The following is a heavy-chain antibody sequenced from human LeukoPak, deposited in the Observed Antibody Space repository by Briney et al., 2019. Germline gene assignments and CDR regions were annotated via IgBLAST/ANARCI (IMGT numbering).Heavy chain of an antibody. J-gene: IGHJ4*02. CDR1: GHTFTGYY. V-gene: IGHV1-2*02. CDR2: INPNSGGT. Sequence: ASEKVSCKASGHTFTGYYMHWVRQAPGQGLEWMGWINPNSGGTNYAQKFQGRVTMTRDTSISTAYMELSRLRSDDTAVYYCARAECSGWSLREIWGEGTLVTVSS. CDR3: ARAECSGWSLREI. D-gene: IGHD6-19*01.